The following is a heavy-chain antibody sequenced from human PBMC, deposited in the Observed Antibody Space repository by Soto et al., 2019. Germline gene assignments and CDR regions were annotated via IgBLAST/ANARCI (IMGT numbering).Heavy chain of an antibody. J-gene: IGHJ4*02. CDR1: GGSISSYY. V-gene: IGHV4-59*01. D-gene: IGHD3-10*01. CDR3: ARAFGPHQNFDY. CDR2: IYYSGST. Sequence: SETLSLTCTVSGGSISSYYWSWIRQPPGKGLEWIGYIYYSGSTNYNPSLKSRVTISVDTSKNQFSLKLSSVTAADTAVYYCARAFGPHQNFDYWGQGTLVTVSS.